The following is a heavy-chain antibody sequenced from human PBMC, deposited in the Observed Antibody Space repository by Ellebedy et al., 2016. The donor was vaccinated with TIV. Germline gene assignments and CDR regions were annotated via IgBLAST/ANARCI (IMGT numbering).Heavy chain of an antibody. CDR3: ARGSSSRGYFDS. CDR1: GFTFSYYS. D-gene: IGHD6-13*01. V-gene: IGHV3-30-3*01. J-gene: IGHJ4*02. Sequence: GGSLRLXCAASGFTFSYYSIHWVRQAPGKGLEWVAVISHDGSNKYHAESVKGRFTISRDDSKNTLYLQMNTLRTEDTALYFCARGSSSRGYFDSWGQGTLVTVSS. CDR2: ISHDGSNK.